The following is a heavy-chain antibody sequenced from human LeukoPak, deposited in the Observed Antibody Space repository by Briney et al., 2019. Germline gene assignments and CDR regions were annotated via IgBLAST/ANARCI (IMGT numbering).Heavy chain of an antibody. CDR1: GGSISSYY. Sequence: PSETLSLTCTVSGGSISSYYWSWIRQPPGKGLEWIGYIYYSGSTNYNPSLKSRVTISVDTSKNQFSLKLSSVTAADTAVYYCASFSGECSGGSCYSDRGIDYWGQGTLVTVSS. CDR2: IYYSGST. CDR3: ASFSGECSGGSCYSDRGIDY. J-gene: IGHJ4*02. V-gene: IGHV4-59*01. D-gene: IGHD2-15*01.